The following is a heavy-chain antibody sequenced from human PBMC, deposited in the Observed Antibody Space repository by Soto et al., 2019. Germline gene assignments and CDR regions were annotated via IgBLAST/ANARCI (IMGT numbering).Heavy chain of an antibody. CDR2: IIPIFGTA. J-gene: IGHJ6*02. Sequence: QVQLVQSGAEVKKPGSSVKVSCKASGGTFSSYAISWVRQAPGQGLEWMGGIIPIFGTANYAQKFQGRVTSTADESTRKAYMELSRLRSEDTAVYYCARDRTTVSPPYYDYGMDVWGQGTTVTVSS. CDR1: GGTFSSYA. CDR3: ARDRTTVSPPYYDYGMDV. V-gene: IGHV1-69*01. D-gene: IGHD4-17*01.